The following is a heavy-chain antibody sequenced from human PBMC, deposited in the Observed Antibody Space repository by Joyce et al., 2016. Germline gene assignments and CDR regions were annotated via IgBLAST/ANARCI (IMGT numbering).Heavy chain of an antibody. CDR1: GLTFSSYA. CDR3: AKGTLGSCSGTTCYPLDS. V-gene: IGHV3-23*01. Sequence: EVQLLESGGGWVQPGGSLRLSCAASGLTFSSYAMSWVRQGPGKVLEWVSAISGGDDGTYHAGSVRGRFTISRDNSKNTLYLQMNSLTAEDTAIYYCAKGTLGSCSGTTCYPLDSWGQGTLVTVSS. D-gene: IGHD2-15*01. CDR2: ISGGDDGT. J-gene: IGHJ4*02.